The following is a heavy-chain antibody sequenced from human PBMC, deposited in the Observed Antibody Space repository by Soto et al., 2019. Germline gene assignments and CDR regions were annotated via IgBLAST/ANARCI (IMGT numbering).Heavy chain of an antibody. Sequence: GGSLRLSCAASAFTFSSYAMHWVRQAPGMGLEWVAVISYYGTNKYYADSVKGRFTISRDNSRNTLFLQMNSLRPEDTAVYYCARDLLLEEDSSGYLWLDPWGQGTLVTVYS. CDR2: ISYYGTNK. CDR3: ARDLLLEEDSSGYLWLDP. D-gene: IGHD3-22*01. V-gene: IGHV3-30-3*01. J-gene: IGHJ5*02. CDR1: AFTFSSYA.